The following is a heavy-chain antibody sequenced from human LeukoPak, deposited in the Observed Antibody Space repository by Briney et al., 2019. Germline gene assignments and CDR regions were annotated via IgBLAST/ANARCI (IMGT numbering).Heavy chain of an antibody. CDR3: ARDQAGYCSNTSCYTGVPAFDI. J-gene: IGHJ3*02. CDR1: GFTFSSYS. D-gene: IGHD2-2*02. CDR2: ISSSSSYI. Sequence: GGSLRLSCAASGFTFSSYSMNWVRQAPGKGLEWVSSISSSSSYIYYADSVKGRFTISRDNAKNSLYLQMNSLRAEDTAVYYCARDQAGYCSNTSCYTGVPAFDIWGQGTMVTVSS. V-gene: IGHV3-21*01.